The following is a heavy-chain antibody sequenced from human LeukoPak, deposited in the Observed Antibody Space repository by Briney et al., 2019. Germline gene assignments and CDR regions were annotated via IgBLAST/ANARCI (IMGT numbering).Heavy chain of an antibody. CDR3: ARDHWYFDL. CDR1: GSTFGSNT. J-gene: IGHJ2*01. CDR2: ISSSSSYI. Sequence: GGSLSSSFAPPGSTFGSNTRTGVRRPQGRGLEWVSSISSSSSYIYYADSVKGRFTISRDNAKNSLYLQMNSLRAEDTAVYYCARDHWYFDLWGRGTLVTVSS. V-gene: IGHV3-21*01.